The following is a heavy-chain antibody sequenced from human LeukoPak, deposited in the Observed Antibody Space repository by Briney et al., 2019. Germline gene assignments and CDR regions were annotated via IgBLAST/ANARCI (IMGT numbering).Heavy chain of an antibody. D-gene: IGHD3-10*01. CDR3: GADWADMVRGVITLNY. CDR2: ISAYNGNT. Sequence: GASVKVSCKASGYTFTSYGISWVRQAPGQGLEWMGWISAYNGNTNYAQKLQGRVTMTTDTSTSTAYMELRSLRSEDTAVYYCGADWADMVRGVITLNYWDQGTLVTVSS. J-gene: IGHJ4*02. V-gene: IGHV1-18*01. CDR1: GYTFTSYG.